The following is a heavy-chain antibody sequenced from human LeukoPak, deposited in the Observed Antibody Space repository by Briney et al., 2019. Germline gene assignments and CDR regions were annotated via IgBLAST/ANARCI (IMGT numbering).Heavy chain of an antibody. D-gene: IGHD4-23*01. J-gene: IGHJ4*02. CDR2: IDYSGST. CDR3: AREDYGGNPNFDY. V-gene: IGHV4-59*01. CDR1: GGFMSICY. Sequence: PSETLSLTCTVSGGFMSICYWSWIRQPPGKGLEWIGYIDYSGSTNYNASIKSRVTISVDTSKNQFSLKLNSVTAADTAVYYCAREDYGGNPNFDYWGQGTLVTVSS.